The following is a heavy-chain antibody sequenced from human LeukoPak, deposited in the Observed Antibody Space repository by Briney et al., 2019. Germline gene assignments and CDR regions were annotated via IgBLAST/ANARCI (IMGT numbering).Heavy chain of an antibody. CDR3: ARGDNWSRRACFDY. CDR1: GYTFTSYA. CDR2: INAGNGNT. Sequence: ASVKVSCKASGYTFTSYAMHWVRQAPGQRLEWMGWINAGNGNTKYSQEFQGRVTFTRDTSASTAYMELSSLRSEDMAVYYCARGDNWSRRACFDYWGQGTLVTVSS. D-gene: IGHD1-20*01. J-gene: IGHJ4*02. V-gene: IGHV1-3*03.